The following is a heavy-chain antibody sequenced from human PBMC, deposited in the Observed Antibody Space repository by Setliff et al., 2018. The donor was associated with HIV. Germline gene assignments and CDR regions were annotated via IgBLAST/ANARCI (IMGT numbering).Heavy chain of an antibody. CDR3: AGDSGYPSNWFDP. V-gene: IGHV4-39*02. Sequence: PSETLSLTCTVSGGSISRDSFYWGWFRQPPGEGLEWIGSIYYSGTTYYAPSLETRLTISVDTSTNQFSLKLTSVTAADTAMYFCAGDSGYPSNWFDPWGQGILGTSPQ. CDR1: GGSISRDSFY. CDR2: IYYSGTT. J-gene: IGHJ5*02. D-gene: IGHD3-22*01.